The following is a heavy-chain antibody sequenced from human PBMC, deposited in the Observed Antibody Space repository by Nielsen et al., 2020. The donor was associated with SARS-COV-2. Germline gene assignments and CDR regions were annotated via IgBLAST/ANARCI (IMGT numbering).Heavy chain of an antibody. CDR1: GFPFSSYE. D-gene: IGHD2-2*01. V-gene: IGHV3-48*03. J-gene: IGHJ6*02. Sequence: GESLKISCAASGFPFSSYEMNWVRQAPGKALEWLSYIGGNGRNIFYADSVKGRFTISRDNAENSLSLQMNSLRAEDTAVYYCARDLGYCSSTSCYGYGMDVWGQGTTVTVSS. CDR2: IGGNGRNI. CDR3: ARDLGYCSSTSCYGYGMDV.